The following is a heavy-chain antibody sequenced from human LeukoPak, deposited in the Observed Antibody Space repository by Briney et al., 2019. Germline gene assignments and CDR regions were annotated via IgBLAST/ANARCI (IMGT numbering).Heavy chain of an antibody. CDR2: ISSSSSYI. V-gene: IGHV3-21*01. CDR3: ARRVASANDAFDI. J-gene: IGHJ3*02. Sequence: GGSLRLSCAASGFTFSTYSINWVRQAPGKGLEWVSSISSSSSYIYYADSVKGRFTISGDNAKNSLYLQMNSLRAEDTAVYYCARRVASANDAFDIWGQGTMVTVSS. CDR1: GFTFSTYS. D-gene: IGHD6-13*01.